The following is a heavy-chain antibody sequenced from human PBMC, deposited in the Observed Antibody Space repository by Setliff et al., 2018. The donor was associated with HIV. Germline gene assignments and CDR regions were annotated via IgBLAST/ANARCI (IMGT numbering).Heavy chain of an antibody. CDR1: GYIFTGHY. J-gene: IGHJ4*02. CDR3: ARDGPGAAHFDY. Sequence: ASVKVSCKASGYIFTGHYMHWVRQAPGQGLEWMGWINPNSDGTNYAPKFQGRVTMTRDTSINTDYMDLSGLRSDDTAIYYCARDGPGAAHFDYWGQGTLGTVSS. V-gene: IGHV1-2*02. CDR2: INPNSDGT. D-gene: IGHD3-10*01.